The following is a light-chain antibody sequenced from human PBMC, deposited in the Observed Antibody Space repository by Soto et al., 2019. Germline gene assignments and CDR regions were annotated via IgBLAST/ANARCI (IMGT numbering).Light chain of an antibody. Sequence: AGLITTLSCRASQSINSNLAWYQQKPGQAPRLLIYDASNRATGIPARFSGSGSGTDFTLTISSLEPEDFAVYYCQQRSNWPPITFGQGTRLEIK. J-gene: IGKJ5*01. V-gene: IGKV3-11*01. CDR1: QSINSN. CDR3: QQRSNWPPIT. CDR2: DAS.